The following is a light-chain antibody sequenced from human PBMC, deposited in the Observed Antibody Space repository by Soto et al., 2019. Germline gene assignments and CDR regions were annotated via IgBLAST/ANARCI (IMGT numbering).Light chain of an antibody. CDR1: QSVSSSY. J-gene: IGKJ1*01. Sequence: EIVLTQSPGALSLSPGERATLSCGASQSVSSSYLAWYQQKPGQAPRLLIYGASTRATGIPDRFSGSGSGTDFTLTISSLQPEDFATYYCLQDYNYPRTFGQGTKVEI. CDR2: GAS. CDR3: LQDYNYPRT. V-gene: IGKV3D-7*01.